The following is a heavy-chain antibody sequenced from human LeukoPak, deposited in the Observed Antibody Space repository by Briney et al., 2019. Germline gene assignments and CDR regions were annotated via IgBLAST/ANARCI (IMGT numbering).Heavy chain of an antibody. D-gene: IGHD6-19*01. V-gene: IGHV3-74*01. CDR1: GFTFSTYW. Sequence: GGSLRLSCAASGFTFSTYWMHWVRQAPGKGLVWVSRINGEGRSTSHADSVKGPFTISRDNAKNTLYLQMNSLRAEDTAVYYCAREANSGYSSGDDAFDIWGQGTMVTVSS. J-gene: IGHJ3*02. CDR2: INGEGRST. CDR3: AREANSGYSSGDDAFDI.